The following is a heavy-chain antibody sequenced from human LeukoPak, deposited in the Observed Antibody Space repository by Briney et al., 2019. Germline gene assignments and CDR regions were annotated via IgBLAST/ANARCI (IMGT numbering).Heavy chain of an antibody. CDR3: ARENKWLPTSDAFDI. CDR1: GFTFDDYA. Sequence: GGSLRLSCAASGFTFDDYAMHWVRQAPGKGLVWVSRIHSDGSSTSYADSVKGRFTISRDNAKNTLYLQMNSLRAEDTAVYYCARENKWLPTSDAFDIWGQGTMVTVSS. CDR2: IHSDGSST. D-gene: IGHD3-22*01. V-gene: IGHV3-74*01. J-gene: IGHJ3*02.